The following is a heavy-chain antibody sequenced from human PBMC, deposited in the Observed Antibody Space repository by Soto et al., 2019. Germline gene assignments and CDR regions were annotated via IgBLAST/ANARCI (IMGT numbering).Heavy chain of an antibody. CDR2: IHYSGTT. D-gene: IGHD2-8*01. CDR1: VTSISSYY. V-gene: IGHV4-59*01. CDR3: ARYNSYAIDY. Sequence: SGTLSLTCTVSVTSISSYYWSWIRQPPGKGLEWIANIHYSGTTNYNPSLASRVTLSVDTSKNQFSLKMTSVTAADRAMYFCARYNSYAIDYWVRGTLVPVSS. J-gene: IGHJ4*02.